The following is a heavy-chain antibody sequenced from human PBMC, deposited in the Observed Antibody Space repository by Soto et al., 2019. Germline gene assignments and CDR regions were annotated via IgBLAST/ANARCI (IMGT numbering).Heavy chain of an antibody. Sequence: QVQLMESGGGVVQPGRSLRLSCAASGFTFSSYGMHWVRQAPGKGLEWVAVIWYDGSNKYYADSVKGRFTISRDNSKNTLYLQMNSLRAEDTAVYYCARDSSGYYPTYFDYWGQGTLVTVSS. J-gene: IGHJ4*02. CDR3: ARDSSGYYPTYFDY. V-gene: IGHV3-33*01. CDR1: GFTFSSYG. D-gene: IGHD3-22*01. CDR2: IWYDGSNK.